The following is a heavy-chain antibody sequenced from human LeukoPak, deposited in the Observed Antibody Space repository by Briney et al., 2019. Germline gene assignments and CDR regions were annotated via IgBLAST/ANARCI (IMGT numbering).Heavy chain of an antibody. V-gene: IGHV4-39*01. D-gene: IGHD2-8*01. CDR3: ARNNTLMMYPRGGEDKGFDY. J-gene: IGHJ4*02. CDR1: GVSISSSSYY. Sequence: KPSETLSLTCTVSGVSISSSSYYWGWIRQPPGKGLEWIGSIYYSGSTHYNPSLKSRVTISVDTSKNEFSLKLSSVTAADTAVYYCARNNTLMMYPRGGEDKGFDYWGQGTLVTVSS. CDR2: IYYSGST.